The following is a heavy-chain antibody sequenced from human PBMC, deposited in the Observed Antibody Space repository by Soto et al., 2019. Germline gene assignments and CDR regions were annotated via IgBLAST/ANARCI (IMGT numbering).Heavy chain of an antibody. Sequence: RGSRILSSVASGLSFGNSWMTLVRQAPGKGLEWVANLKEDGSEKYYVDSVKDRFTISRDNSKNTLYLQMNSLRAEDTALYSCVVQSSNASDIWVQGTLVKVSS. CDR1: GLSFGNSW. CDR3: VVQSSNASDI. CDR2: LKEDGSEK. V-gene: IGHV3-7*03. J-gene: IGHJ3*02.